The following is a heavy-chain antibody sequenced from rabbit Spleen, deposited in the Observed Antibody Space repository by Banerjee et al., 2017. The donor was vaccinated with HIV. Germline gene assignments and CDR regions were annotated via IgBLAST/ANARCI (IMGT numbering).Heavy chain of an antibody. Sequence: QEQLEESGGGLVKPEGSLTLTCKASGFSFSDRDVMCWVRQAPGKGLEWIACINTATGKAVYASWAKGRFTISKTSSNTVFLQMTSLTAADTATYFCARDGAGGSYFALWGQGTLVTVS. J-gene: IGHJ3*01. CDR3: ARDGAGGSYFAL. V-gene: IGHV1S45*01. CDR2: INTATGKA. D-gene: IGHD8-1*01. CDR1: GFSFSDRDV.